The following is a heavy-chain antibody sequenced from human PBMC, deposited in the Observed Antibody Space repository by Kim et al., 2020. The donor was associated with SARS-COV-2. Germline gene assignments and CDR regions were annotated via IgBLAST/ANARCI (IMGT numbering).Heavy chain of an antibody. Sequence: TSYSPSFQGQVTLSVDKSTTTAYVQWSSLKASDTAIYYCARQGRSITLDYWGQGTLVTVSS. J-gene: IGHJ4*02. V-gene: IGHV5-51*01. D-gene: IGHD3-3*02. CDR3: ARQGRSITLDY. CDR2: T.